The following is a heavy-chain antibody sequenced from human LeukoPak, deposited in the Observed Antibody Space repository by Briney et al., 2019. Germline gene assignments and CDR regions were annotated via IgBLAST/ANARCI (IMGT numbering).Heavy chain of an antibody. CDR2: IYYSGST. D-gene: IGHD3-22*01. V-gene: IGHV4-59*08. J-gene: IGHJ4*02. Sequence: SETLSLTCTVSSGSISSYYWSWIRQPPGKGLEWIGYIYYSGSTNYNPSLKSRVTISVDTSKNQFSLKVGSVTAADTAVYYCARVPHCDSNGCYDGGRYCEYWGQGTLVTVSS. CDR3: ARVPHCDSNGCYDGGRYCEY. CDR1: SGSISSYY.